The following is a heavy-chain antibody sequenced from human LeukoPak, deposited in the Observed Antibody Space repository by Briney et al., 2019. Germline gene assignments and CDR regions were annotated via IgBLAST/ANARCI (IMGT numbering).Heavy chain of an antibody. CDR1: GFTFSSYS. Sequence: GGSLRLSCAASGFTFSSYSMNWVRQAPGKGLEWVSSISSSSSYIYYADSVKGRFTISRDNAKNSLYLQMNSLRAEDTAVYYCACLAASYYFDYWGQGTLVTVSS. D-gene: IGHD6-13*01. J-gene: IGHJ4*02. CDR3: ACLAASYYFDY. V-gene: IGHV3-21*01. CDR2: ISSSSSYI.